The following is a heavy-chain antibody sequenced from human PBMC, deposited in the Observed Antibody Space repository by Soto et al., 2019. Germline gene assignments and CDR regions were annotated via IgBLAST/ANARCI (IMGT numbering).Heavy chain of an antibody. J-gene: IGHJ6*01. CDR3: ARVGSGFGRLRGAMDL. V-gene: IGHV3-30-3*01. CDR2: ISYDGSNE. CDR1: GFTLSSHA. D-gene: IGHD3-10*01. Sequence: QVQLVQSGGGVVQPGKSLRLSCAASGFTLSSHAMHWVRQAPGKGLEWVAIISYDGSNEYYGGSLKGRFTISRDNSNNTRFLHMNNLSLEDTALYYCARVGSGFGRLRGAMDLWGHGTTVTVSS.